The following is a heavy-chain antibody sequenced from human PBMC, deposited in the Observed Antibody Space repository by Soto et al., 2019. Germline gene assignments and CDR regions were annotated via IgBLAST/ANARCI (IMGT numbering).Heavy chain of an antibody. CDR1: GDTFSNHA. CDR2: IIPIFTTT. V-gene: IGHV1-69*12. Sequence: QVHLVQSGAEVKKPGSSVKVSCKASGDTFSNHAINWVRQAPGQGLEWMGRIIPIFTTTNYAQKFQGRVTITADAATITAYMELSSLKQDDTAMYYCAREVAADGTFREDVFDIWGQGTLVTVSS. D-gene: IGHD6-13*01. CDR3: AREVAADGTFREDVFDI. J-gene: IGHJ3*02.